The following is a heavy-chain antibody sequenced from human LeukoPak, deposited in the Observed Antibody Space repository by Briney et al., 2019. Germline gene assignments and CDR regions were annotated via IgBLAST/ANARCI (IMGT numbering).Heavy chain of an antibody. CDR1: GFTFSSYW. Sequence: SGGSLRLSCAASGFTFSSYWMSWVRQAPGKGLEWVANIKKDGGEKYYVDSVKGRFTISRDNAKTSLYLQMNSLRAEDTAVYYCARDFGARGWLDYWGQGTLVTVSS. J-gene: IGHJ4*02. CDR2: IKKDGGEK. CDR3: ARDFGARGWLDY. V-gene: IGHV3-7*01. D-gene: IGHD6-19*01.